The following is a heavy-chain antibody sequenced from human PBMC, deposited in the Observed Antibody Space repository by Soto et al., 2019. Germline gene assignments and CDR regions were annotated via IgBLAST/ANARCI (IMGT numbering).Heavy chain of an antibody. CDR3: ATVGWGYQIAVAGQFDY. J-gene: IGHJ4*02. Sequence: QVQLQESGPGLVKPSQTLPLTCTVSGGSISSGGYYWSWIRQHPGKGLEWIGYIYYSGSTYYNPSLKSRVTRSVDTSKNHFSLKLSSVTAADTAVYYCATVGWGYQIAVAGQFDYWGQGTLVTVSS. CDR2: IYYSGST. CDR1: GGSISSGGYY. V-gene: IGHV4-31*03. D-gene: IGHD6-19*01.